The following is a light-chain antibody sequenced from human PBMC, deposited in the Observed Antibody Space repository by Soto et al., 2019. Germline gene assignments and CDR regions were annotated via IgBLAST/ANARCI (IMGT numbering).Light chain of an antibody. CDR3: QQYKDWPWT. CDR2: GAS. J-gene: IGKJ1*01. Sequence: EIVLTQSPATLSVSPWERVTLSCRASQSIGNNLAWYLQRPGQAPRLLIYGASTRATDIPARFSGSGSGTEFSLTITGLQSEDFAIYHCQQYKDWPWTFGQGTKVDIK. CDR1: QSIGNN. V-gene: IGKV3-15*01.